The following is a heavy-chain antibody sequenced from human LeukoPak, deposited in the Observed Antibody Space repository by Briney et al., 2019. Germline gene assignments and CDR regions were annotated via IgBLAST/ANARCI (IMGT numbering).Heavy chain of an antibody. D-gene: IGHD6-6*01. V-gene: IGHV4-39*07. Sequence: SETLSLTCTVSGGSISSSSYYWGWIRQPPGKGLEWIGSIYYSGSTYYNPSLKSRVTMSVDTSKNQFSLKLSSVTAADTAVYYCARDDLAARRLGYWGQGTLVTVSS. J-gene: IGHJ4*02. CDR3: ARDDLAARRLGY. CDR1: GGSISSSSYY. CDR2: IYYSGST.